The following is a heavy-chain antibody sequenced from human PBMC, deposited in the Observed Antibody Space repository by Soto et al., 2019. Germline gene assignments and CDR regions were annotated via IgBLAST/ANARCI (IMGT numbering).Heavy chain of an antibody. V-gene: IGHV4-31*11. D-gene: IGHD6-13*01. CDR2: IYFSVST. J-gene: IGHJ6*03. Sequence: QLQLQESGPGLVKPSQTLSLTSAVSGGSISNGGYYWSWIRQHPGQGLEWSGSIYFSVSTYYNPSLKSRVNTSVATPKNQFSLTLSSVTAADTAVYYCARDSHSQQPNHRWGGGYMDVWGKGTTVTVSS. CDR1: GGSISNGGYY. CDR3: ARDSHSQQPNHRWGGGYMDV.